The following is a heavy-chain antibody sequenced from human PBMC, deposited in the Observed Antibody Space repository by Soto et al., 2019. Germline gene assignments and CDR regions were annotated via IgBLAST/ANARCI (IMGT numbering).Heavy chain of an antibody. Sequence: SVKVSCKASGGTFSSYAISWVRQAPGQGLEWMGGIIPIFGTANYAQKFQGRVTITADESTSTAYMELSSLRSEDTAVYYCARGIVVVVADTYGMDVWGQGTTVTVSS. J-gene: IGHJ6*02. V-gene: IGHV1-69*13. CDR2: IIPIFGTA. CDR1: GGTFSSYA. CDR3: ARGIVVVVADTYGMDV. D-gene: IGHD2-15*01.